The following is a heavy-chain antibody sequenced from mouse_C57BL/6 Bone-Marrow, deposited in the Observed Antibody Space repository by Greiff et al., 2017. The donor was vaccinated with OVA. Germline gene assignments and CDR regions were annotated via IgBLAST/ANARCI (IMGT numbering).Heavy chain of an antibody. CDR1: GYTFTDYE. CDR3: TRRNYSNPYYAMDY. Sequence: LVESGAELVRPGASVTLSCKASGYTFTDYEMHWVKQTPVHGLEWIGAIDPETGGTAYNQKFKGKAILTADKSSSTAYMELRSLTSEDSAVYYCTRRNYSNPYYAMDYWGQGTSVTVSS. J-gene: IGHJ4*01. V-gene: IGHV1-15*01. CDR2: IDPETGGT. D-gene: IGHD2-5*01.